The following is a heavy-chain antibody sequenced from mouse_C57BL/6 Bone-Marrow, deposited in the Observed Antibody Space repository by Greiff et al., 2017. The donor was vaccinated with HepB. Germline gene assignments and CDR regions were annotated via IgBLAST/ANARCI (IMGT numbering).Heavy chain of an antibody. CDR3: VRDGHYGSPHYYAMDY. V-gene: IGHV10-3*01. D-gene: IGHD1-1*01. CDR2: IRSKSSNYAT. J-gene: IGHJ4*01. Sequence: EVKLMESGGGLVQPKGSLKLSCAASGFTFNTYAMHWVRQAPGKGLEWVARIRSKSSNYATYYADSVKDRFTISRDASQSMLYLQMNNLKTEDTAMYYCVRDGHYGSPHYYAMDYWGQGTSVTVSS. CDR1: GFTFNTYA.